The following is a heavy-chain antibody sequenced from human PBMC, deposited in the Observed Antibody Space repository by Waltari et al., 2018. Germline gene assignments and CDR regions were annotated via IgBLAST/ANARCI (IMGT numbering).Heavy chain of an antibody. D-gene: IGHD6-13*01. J-gene: IGHJ4*02. CDR2: IYHSGST. V-gene: IGHV4-38-2*01. CDR1: GYSISSGYY. Sequence: QVQLQESGPGLVKPSETLSLTCAVSGYSISSGYYWGWIRQPPGKGLGWIGSIYHSGSTYYNPSLKSRVTISVDTSKNQFSRKLSSGTAADTAVYYWAMPAAAGTGDFDYWGQGTLVTVSS. CDR3: AMPAAAGTGDFDY.